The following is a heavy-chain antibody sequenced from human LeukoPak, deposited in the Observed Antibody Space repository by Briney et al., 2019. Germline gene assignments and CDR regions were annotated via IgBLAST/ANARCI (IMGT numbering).Heavy chain of an antibody. V-gene: IGHV3-21*01. CDR1: GFTFSSYS. Sequence: RGSPRLSCAASGFTFSSYSMNWVRQAPGKGLEWVSSISSSSSYIYYADSVKGRFTISRDNAKNSLYLQMNSLRAEDTAVYHCLKGGWATIGPPKDWGQGTLVSVSS. J-gene: IGHJ4*02. CDR2: ISSSSSYI. CDR3: LKGGWATIGPPKD. D-gene: IGHD5-24*01.